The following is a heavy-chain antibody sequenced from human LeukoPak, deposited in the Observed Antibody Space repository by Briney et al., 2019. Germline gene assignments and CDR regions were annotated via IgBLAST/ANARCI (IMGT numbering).Heavy chain of an antibody. V-gene: IGHV1-69*05. CDR3: AYVATIDAFDI. Sequence: SEKVSCKASGGTFSSYAISWVRQAPGQGLEWMGGIIPIFGTANYAQKFQGRVTITTDESTSTAYMELSSLRSEDTAVYYCAYVATIDAFDIWGQGTMVTVSS. J-gene: IGHJ3*02. CDR1: GGTFSSYA. CDR2: IIPIFGTA. D-gene: IGHD5-12*01.